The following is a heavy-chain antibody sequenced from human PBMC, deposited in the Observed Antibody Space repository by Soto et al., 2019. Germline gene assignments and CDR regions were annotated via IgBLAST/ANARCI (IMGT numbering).Heavy chain of an antibody. J-gene: IGHJ3*02. Sequence: GGSLRLSCAASGFTFDDYAMHWVRQAPGKGLEWVSGISWNSGSIGYADSVKGRFTISRDNAKNSLYLQMNSLRAEDTALYYCAKDAQWLKDDAFDIWGQGTMVTVSS. CDR2: ISWNSGSI. CDR1: GFTFDDYA. D-gene: IGHD6-19*01. V-gene: IGHV3-9*01. CDR3: AKDAQWLKDDAFDI.